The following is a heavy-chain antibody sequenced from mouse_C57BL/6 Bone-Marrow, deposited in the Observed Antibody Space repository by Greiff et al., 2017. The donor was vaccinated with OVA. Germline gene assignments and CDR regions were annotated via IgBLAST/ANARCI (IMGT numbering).Heavy chain of an antibody. CDR1: GFNIKDYY. J-gene: IGHJ4*01. Sequence: EVQLQQSGAELVKPGASVKLSCTASGFNIKDYYMHWVKQRTEQGLEWIGRIDPEDGETKYAPTFQGKATITVDTSSNTAYLQLSSLTSEDTAVYCCAIHYDVGDYAVDYWGQGTSVTGSS. V-gene: IGHV14-2*01. D-gene: IGHD1-2*01. CDR3: AIHYDVGDYAVDY. CDR2: IDPEDGET.